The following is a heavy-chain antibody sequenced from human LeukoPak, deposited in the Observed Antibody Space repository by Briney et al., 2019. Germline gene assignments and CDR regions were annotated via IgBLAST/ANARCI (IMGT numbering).Heavy chain of an antibody. V-gene: IGHV1-69*13. CDR1: GGTFTIYD. CDR3: ARDRYYGSSGYWPL. Sequence: GASVTVSCTASGGTFTIYDISWVRQAPGQGPEWMGGLIPILGTANYAQKFQGRVTITADDSTSTAYMELSSLTFEDTAVYYCARDRYYGSSGYWPLWGQGTLVTVPS. CDR2: LIPILGTA. J-gene: IGHJ4*02. D-gene: IGHD3-22*01.